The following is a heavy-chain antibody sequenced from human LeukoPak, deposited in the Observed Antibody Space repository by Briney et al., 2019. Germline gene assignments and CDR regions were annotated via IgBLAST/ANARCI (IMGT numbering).Heavy chain of an antibody. D-gene: IGHD2-15*01. J-gene: IGHJ3*02. CDR1: GFTFSSYW. CDR2: INSDGSTT. CDR3: ARVGGGWAFDI. V-gene: IGHV3-74*01. Sequence: PGGSLRLSCAASGFTFSSYWVHWVRQAPGKGLVWVARINSDGSTTTYADSVKGRFTISRDNAKNTLYLQMNSLRAEDTAVYYCARVGGGWAFDIWGQGTMVTVSS.